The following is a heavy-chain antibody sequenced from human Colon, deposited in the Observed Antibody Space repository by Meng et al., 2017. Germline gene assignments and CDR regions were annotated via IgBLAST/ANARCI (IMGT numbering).Heavy chain of an antibody. CDR2: MSPDSCNT. J-gene: IGHJ4*01. CDR3: ARGRYSFGSPDY. V-gene: IGHV1-8*01. D-gene: IGHD3-10*01. CDR1: GNTFTRHD. Sequence: QGQLGEVGGGGKKPGASVIASGKASGNTFTRHDFNWVRQASGQGVEGLGWMSPDSCNTGYGNKFQGRLTMTRDTSTNTAHMELNSLTSADTAVYFCARGRYSFGSPDYWGLGTLVTVSS.